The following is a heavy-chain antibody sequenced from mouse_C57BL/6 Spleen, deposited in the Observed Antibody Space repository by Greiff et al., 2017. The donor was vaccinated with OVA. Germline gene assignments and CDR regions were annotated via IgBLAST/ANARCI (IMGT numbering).Heavy chain of an antibody. Sequence: EVQLKQSGPGMVKPSQSLSLTCTVTGYSITSGYDWHWIRHFPGNKLEWMGYISYSGSTNYNPSLKSRISITHDTSKNHFFLKLNSVTTEDTATYYCARDGDYDYVWFAYWGQGTLVTVSA. CDR3: ARDGDYDYVWFAY. CDR1: GYSITSGYD. D-gene: IGHD2-4*01. V-gene: IGHV3-1*01. J-gene: IGHJ3*01. CDR2: ISYSGST.